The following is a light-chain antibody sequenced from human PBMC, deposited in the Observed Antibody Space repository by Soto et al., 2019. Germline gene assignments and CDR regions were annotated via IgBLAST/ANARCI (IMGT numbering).Light chain of an antibody. CDR2: GAS. V-gene: IGKV3-20*01. CDR3: QQYVSSPWT. J-gene: IGKJ1*01. CDR1: QSVSSSY. Sequence: EIVLTQSPGTLSLSPGERATLSCRASQSVSSSYLAWYQQKPGQAPRLLIYGASSRATGIPDRFSGSGSGTDFPLTISRLEPEDLAVYYCQQYVSSPWTSGQGTKVE.